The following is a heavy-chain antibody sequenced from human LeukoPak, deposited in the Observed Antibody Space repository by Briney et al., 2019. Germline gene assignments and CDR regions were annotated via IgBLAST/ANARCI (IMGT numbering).Heavy chain of an antibody. CDR3: ARGRARGVAAPFDY. J-gene: IGHJ4*02. Sequence: GGSLRLSCATSAFPFSDYYMSWVRQAPGKGLEWVSYISSSSSYTNYADSVKGRFTISRDNAKNSLYLQMNSLRADDTAVYYCARGRARGVAAPFDYWGQGTLVTVSS. CDR1: AFPFSDYY. CDR2: ISSSSSYT. V-gene: IGHV3-11*05. D-gene: IGHD3-10*01.